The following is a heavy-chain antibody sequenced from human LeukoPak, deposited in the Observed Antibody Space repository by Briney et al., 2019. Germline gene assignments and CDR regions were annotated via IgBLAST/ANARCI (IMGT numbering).Heavy chain of an antibody. CDR1: GYTSSSFG. J-gene: IGHJ5*02. V-gene: IGHV1-18*01. D-gene: IGHD2-2*01. CDR2: ISAYNGDT. Sequence: ASVKVSCTTSGYTSSSFGISWVRQAPGQGLEWMGWISAYNGDTRSAPKFQGRVTMTTDTPTTTAYMDLRSLRSDDTAVYYCARTCPLLYCSSSFFDPWGRGTLVTVSS. CDR3: ARTCPLLYCSSSFFDP.